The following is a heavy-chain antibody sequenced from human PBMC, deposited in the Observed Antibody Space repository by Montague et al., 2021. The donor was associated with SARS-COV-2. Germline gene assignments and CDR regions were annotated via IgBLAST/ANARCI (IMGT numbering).Heavy chain of an antibody. Sequence: SVMVSCKASGYTFTSYGISWVRQAPGQGLEWMGWTSAYNGNTNYAQKLQGRVTMTTDTSTSTAYMELRSLRSDDTAVYYCARDLTVLSGMDVWGQGTTVTVSS. V-gene: IGHV1-18*01. CDR2: TSAYNGNT. D-gene: IGHD3-9*01. CDR1: GYTFTSYG. J-gene: IGHJ6*02. CDR3: ARDLTVLSGMDV.